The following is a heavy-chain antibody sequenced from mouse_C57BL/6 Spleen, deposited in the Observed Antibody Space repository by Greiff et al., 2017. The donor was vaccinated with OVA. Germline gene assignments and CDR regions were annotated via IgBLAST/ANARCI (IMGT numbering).Heavy chain of an antibody. Sequence: VQLQQPGAELVRPGSSVKLSCKASGYTFTSYWMDWVKQRPGQGLEWIGNIYPSDSETHYNQKFKDKATLTVDKSSSTAYMQLSSLTSEDSAVYYCARGDSSGYYYAMDYRGQGTSVTVSS. CDR3: ARGDSSGYYYAMDY. D-gene: IGHD3-2*02. V-gene: IGHV1-61*01. J-gene: IGHJ4*01. CDR2: IYPSDSET. CDR1: GYTFTSYW.